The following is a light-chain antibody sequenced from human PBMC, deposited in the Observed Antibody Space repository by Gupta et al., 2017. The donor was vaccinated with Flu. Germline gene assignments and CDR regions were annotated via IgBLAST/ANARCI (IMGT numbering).Light chain of an antibody. CDR1: ELSDQF. Sequence: SYELPQPPSVSVSPGQPATITCSGDELSDQFVYWYQKKPGQAPVLVIYKDTERPSGIPERFSGSSSGTTVTMTISEVRAEDEADYYCQSADGTGSVWVFGGGTKVNVL. V-gene: IGLV3-25*03. CDR2: KDT. J-gene: IGLJ3*02. CDR3: QSADGTGSVWV.